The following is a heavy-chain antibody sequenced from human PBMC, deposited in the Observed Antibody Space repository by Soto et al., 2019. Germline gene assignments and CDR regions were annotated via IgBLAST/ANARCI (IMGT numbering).Heavy chain of an antibody. CDR3: ARRYQLLPSPLDP. Sequence: SVKVSCKASGGTFSSYAISWVRQAPGQGVEWMGGIIPIFGTANYAQKFQGRVTITADKSTSTAYMELSSLRSEDTAVYYCARRYQLLPSPLDPWGQGTLVTVSS. D-gene: IGHD2-2*01. J-gene: IGHJ5*02. V-gene: IGHV1-69*06. CDR1: GGTFSSYA. CDR2: IIPIFGTA.